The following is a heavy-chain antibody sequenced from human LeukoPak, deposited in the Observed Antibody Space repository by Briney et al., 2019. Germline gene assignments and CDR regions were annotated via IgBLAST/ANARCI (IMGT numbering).Heavy chain of an antibody. CDR2: ISAYNGNT. Sequence: ALVKVSCKASGYTFTSYGISWVRQAPGQGLEWMGWISAYNGNTNYAQKLQGRVTMTTDTSTSTAYMELRSLRSDDTAVYYCARDLTEFGYSYGPDYWGQGTLVTVSS. J-gene: IGHJ4*02. CDR1: GYTFTSYG. V-gene: IGHV1-18*01. CDR3: ARDLTEFGYSYGPDY. D-gene: IGHD5-18*01.